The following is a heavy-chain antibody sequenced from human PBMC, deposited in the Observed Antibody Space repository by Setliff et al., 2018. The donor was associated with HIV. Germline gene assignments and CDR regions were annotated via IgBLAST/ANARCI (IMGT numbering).Heavy chain of an antibody. D-gene: IGHD6-6*01. CDR2: IGTGGDT. CDR1: GFAFSDYD. CDR3: TRELNGHTSSHYYFGLDV. Sequence: GGSLRLSCATSGFAFSDYDFHWVRQVTGEGLEWVSAIGTGGDTYYADSVKGRFTISRENAKNSLYLQMNNVRAGDTAVYYCTRELNGHTSSHYYFGLDVWGQGTTVAVSS. J-gene: IGHJ6*02. V-gene: IGHV3-13*01.